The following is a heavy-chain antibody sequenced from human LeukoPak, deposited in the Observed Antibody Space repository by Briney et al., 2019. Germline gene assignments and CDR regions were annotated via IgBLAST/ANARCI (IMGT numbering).Heavy chain of an antibody. CDR3: ARRGYDSSGYSD. D-gene: IGHD3-22*01. V-gene: IGHV4-39*01. CDR1: GGSISSSSYY. Sequence: PSETLSLTCTVSGGSISSSSYYWGWIRQPPGKGLEWIGSIYYSGSTYYNPSLKSRVTISVDTSKNQFSLKLSSVTAADTAVYYCARRGYDSSGYSDWGQGTLVTVSS. CDR2: IYYSGST. J-gene: IGHJ4*02.